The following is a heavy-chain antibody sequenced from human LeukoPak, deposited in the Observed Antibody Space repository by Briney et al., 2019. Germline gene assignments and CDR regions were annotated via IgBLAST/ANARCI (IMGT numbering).Heavy chain of an antibody. CDR3: ARTPRIAVASSFDY. CDR2: IRYDGITK. CDR1: AFTFGNYG. J-gene: IGHJ4*02. Sequence: GGSLRLSCAASAFTFGNYGMHWVRQAPGKGLEWVAFIRYDGITKYYADSVKGRFTISRDNSKNTLYLQMNSLRAEDTAVYYCARTPRIAVASSFDYWGQGTLVTVSS. D-gene: IGHD6-13*01. V-gene: IGHV3-30*02.